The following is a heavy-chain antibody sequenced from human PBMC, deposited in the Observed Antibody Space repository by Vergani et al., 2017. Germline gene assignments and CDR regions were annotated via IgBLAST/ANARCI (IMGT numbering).Heavy chain of an antibody. CDR2: ISNDGRHT. V-gene: IGHV3-30*19. J-gene: IGHJ6*04. CDR1: GFPFSTYG. Sequence: QVQLVESGGGVVQPGESLRLSCAASGFPFSTYGMHWVRQAPGKGLEWVALISNDGRHTYYADSVRGRFSISRDNSKNTLYLQMNSLRTEDTANYYCRGEMDVWGKGTTVTVSS. CDR3: RGEMDV.